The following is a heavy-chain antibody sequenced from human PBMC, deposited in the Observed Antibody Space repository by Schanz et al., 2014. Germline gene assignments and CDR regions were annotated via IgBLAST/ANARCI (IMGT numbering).Heavy chain of an antibody. J-gene: IGHJ4*02. CDR3: ARAFGGYDPAGALDY. V-gene: IGHV1-46*01. CDR2: INLYGGST. Sequence: QVQLLQSGAEVKKPGASMKVSCKASGYTFVRYSMHWVRQAPGQGLEWMGIINLYGGSTNYAQKFQGRVTVTRDTSTSTVYMELNSLRSEDTAVYYCARAFGGYDPAGALDYWGQGTLVTVSS. D-gene: IGHD5-12*01. CDR1: GYTFVRYS.